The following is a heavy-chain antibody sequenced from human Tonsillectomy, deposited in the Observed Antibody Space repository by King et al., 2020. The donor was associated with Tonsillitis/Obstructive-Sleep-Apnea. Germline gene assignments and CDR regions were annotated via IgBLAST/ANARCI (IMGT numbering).Heavy chain of an antibody. Sequence: QLVQSGAEVKKPGASVKVSCQASDSTFPNYGISWVRQAPGQGLEWMGWIGAYNDNTNYAQKLQGRVTMTTDASTSTAYMELRSLRSDDTAVYYCARDFCSRTSCTNGHFDYWGQGTLVTVSS. CDR2: IGAYNDNT. CDR1: DSTFPNYG. D-gene: IGHD2-2*01. CDR3: ARDFCSRTSCTNGHFDY. J-gene: IGHJ4*02. V-gene: IGHV1-18*01.